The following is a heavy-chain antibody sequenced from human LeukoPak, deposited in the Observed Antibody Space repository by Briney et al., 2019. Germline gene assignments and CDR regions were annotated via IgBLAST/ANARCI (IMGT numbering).Heavy chain of an antibody. J-gene: IGHJ4*02. CDR3: ARVTYYYGSGSYSTFDY. Sequence: SQTLSLTCAISGDSVSSNSAAWNWIRQSPSRGLEWLGRTYYRSKWYNDYAVSVKSRITINPDTSKNQFSLQLNSVTPEDTAVYYCARVTYYYGSGSYSTFDYWGQGTLVTVSS. CDR2: TYYRSKWYN. CDR1: GDSVSSNSAA. D-gene: IGHD3-10*01. V-gene: IGHV6-1*01.